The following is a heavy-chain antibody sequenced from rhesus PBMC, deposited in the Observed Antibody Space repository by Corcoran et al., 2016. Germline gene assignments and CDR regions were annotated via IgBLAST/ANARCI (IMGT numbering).Heavy chain of an antibody. V-gene: IGHV4-160*01. J-gene: IGHJ5-1*01. D-gene: IGHD4-29*01. CDR1: GGSFRSYW. CDR3: ARDPSDYGIRFDV. Sequence: QVQLQESGPGLVKPAETLSLTCAVSGGSFRSYWWGWIRQPPGKGLEWIGSIYGNSGSTEYNPSLKRRATISSDPSKNQISLKLSSVTAADTAVYYCARDPSDYGIRFDVWGPGVLVTVSS. CDR2: IYGNSGST.